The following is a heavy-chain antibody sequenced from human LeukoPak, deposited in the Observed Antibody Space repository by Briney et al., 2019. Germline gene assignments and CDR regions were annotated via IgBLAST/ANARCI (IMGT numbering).Heavy chain of an antibody. CDR3: AKDRWMDFWSGETYIDY. CDR1: GFTFSSYA. J-gene: IGHJ4*02. V-gene: IGHV3-23*01. CDR2: ISGSGGST. Sequence: GGSLRLSCAASGFTFSSYAMSWVRQAPGKGLEWVSAISGSGGSTYYADSVKGQFTISRDNSKNTLYLQMNSLRAEDTAVYYCAKDRWMDFWSGETYIDYWGQGTLVTVSS. D-gene: IGHD3-3*01.